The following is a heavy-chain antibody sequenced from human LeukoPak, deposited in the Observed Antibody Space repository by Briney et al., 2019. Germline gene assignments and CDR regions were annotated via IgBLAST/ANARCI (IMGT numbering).Heavy chain of an antibody. CDR1: GGSISSYY. CDR3: ARLSSSWGAPWYFDL. CDR2: IYYSGST. Sequence: SETLSLTCTVSGGSISSYYWSWIRQPPGKGLEWIGYIYYSGSTNYNPSLKSRVTISVDTSKNQFSLKLSSVTAADTAVYYYARLSSSWGAPWYFDLWGRGTLVTVSS. J-gene: IGHJ2*01. V-gene: IGHV4-59*01. D-gene: IGHD6-13*01.